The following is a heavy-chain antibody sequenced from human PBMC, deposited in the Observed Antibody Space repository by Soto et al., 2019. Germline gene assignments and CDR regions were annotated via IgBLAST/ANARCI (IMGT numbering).Heavy chain of an antibody. CDR1: GLTFSNYW. CDR2: IDQDESRK. J-gene: IGHJ4*02. Sequence: PGGSLRLSSVASGLTFSNYWMTWVRQTPEKGLEWVANIDQDESRKNYVDSVKGRFIISRDNSRNSVYLQMNSLTADDTGIYYCATDILIRDYWGQGTRVTVSS. D-gene: IGHD2-21*01. V-gene: IGHV3-7*03. CDR3: ATDILIRDY.